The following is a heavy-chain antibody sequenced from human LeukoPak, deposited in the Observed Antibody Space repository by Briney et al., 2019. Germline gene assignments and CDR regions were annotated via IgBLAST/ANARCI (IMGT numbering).Heavy chain of an antibody. CDR2: IKGIGPTT. CDR1: GFTFSDYY. J-gene: IGHJ3*02. CDR3: ARVHYGDYEGGAFDI. V-gene: IGHV3-11*04. D-gene: IGHD4-17*01. Sequence: GGSLRLSCAASGFTFSDYYMSWIRQAPGKGLEWVSTIKGIGPTTHYADSLKGRFTISRDNAKNTLYLQMNSLRAEDTAVYYCARVHYGDYEGGAFDIWGQGTMVTVSS.